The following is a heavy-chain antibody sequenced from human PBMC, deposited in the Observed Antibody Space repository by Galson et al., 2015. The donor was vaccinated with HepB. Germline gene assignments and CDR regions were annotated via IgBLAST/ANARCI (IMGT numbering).Heavy chain of an antibody. Sequence: SLRLSCAASGFTFSNAWMSWVRQAPGKGLEWVGRIKSKTDGGTTDYAAPVKGRFTISRDDSKNTLYLQMNSLKTEDTAVYYCTTGHGGAYYYDSSGYYYNEYFQHWGQGTLVTVSS. CDR3: TTGHGGAYYYDSSGYYYNEYFQH. CDR2: IKSKTDGGTT. V-gene: IGHV3-15*01. J-gene: IGHJ1*01. CDR1: GFTFSNAW. D-gene: IGHD3-22*01.